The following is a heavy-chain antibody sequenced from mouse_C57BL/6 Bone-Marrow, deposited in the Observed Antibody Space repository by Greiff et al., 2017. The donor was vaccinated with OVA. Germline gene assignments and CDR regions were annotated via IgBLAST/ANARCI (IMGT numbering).Heavy chain of an antibody. J-gene: IGHJ3*01. CDR1: GYTFTSYG. V-gene: IGHV1-81*01. CDR3: ARGAQATDY. Sequence: VQLQQSGAELARPGASVKLSCKASGYTFTSYGISWVKQRTGQGLEWIGEIYPRSGNTYYNEKFKGKATLTADKSSSTAYMELRSLTSEDSAVYFCARGAQATDYWGQRTLVTVSA. D-gene: IGHD3-2*02. CDR2: IYPRSGNT.